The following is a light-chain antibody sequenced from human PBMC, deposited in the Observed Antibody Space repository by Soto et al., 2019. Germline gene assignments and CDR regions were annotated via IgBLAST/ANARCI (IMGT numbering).Light chain of an antibody. CDR3: GSYASATLI. J-gene: IGLJ2*01. CDR1: SSDIGAYDY. Sequence: QSALTQPASVSGSPGQSITISCTGTSSDIGAYDYVSWFHQYPGKAPTLLIYEVTFRPSGVSSRFSGSKSGNTASLTISGLQTEDEADYYCGSYASATLIFGGGTKLTVL. CDR2: EVT. V-gene: IGLV2-14*01.